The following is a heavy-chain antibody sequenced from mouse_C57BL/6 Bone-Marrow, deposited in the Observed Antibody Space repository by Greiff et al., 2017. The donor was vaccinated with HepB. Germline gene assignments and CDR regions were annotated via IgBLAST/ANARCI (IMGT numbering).Heavy chain of an antibody. Sequence: EVNVVESGGGLVQPGESLKLSCESNEYEFPSHDMSWVRQTPEKRLELVAAINSDGGSTYYPDTMERRFIISRDKTKKTLYLQMSSLRSEDTALYYCARHDYYGSSEAYWGQGTLVTVSA. CDR3: ARHDYYGSSEAY. J-gene: IGHJ3*01. CDR1: EYEFPSHD. D-gene: IGHD1-1*01. V-gene: IGHV5-2*01. CDR2: INSDGGST.